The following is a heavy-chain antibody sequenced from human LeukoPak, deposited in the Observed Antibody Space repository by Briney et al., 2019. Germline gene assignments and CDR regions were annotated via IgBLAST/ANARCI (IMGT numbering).Heavy chain of an antibody. V-gene: IGHV3-43D*03. J-gene: IGHJ6*02. Sequence: GGSLRLSCAASGFTFDDYAMHWVRQAPGKGPEWVSLISWDGGSTYYADSVKGRFTISRDNSKNSLYLQMNSPRAEDTALYYCAKDIPKLSYYYGMDVWGQGTTVTVSS. CDR2: ISWDGGST. CDR1: GFTFDDYA. CDR3: AKDIPKLSYYYGMDV. D-gene: IGHD3-16*01.